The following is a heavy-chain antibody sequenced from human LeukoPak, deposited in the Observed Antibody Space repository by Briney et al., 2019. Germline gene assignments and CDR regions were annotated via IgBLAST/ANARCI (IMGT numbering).Heavy chain of an antibody. Sequence: ASVKVSCKASGYTFTGYYMHWVRQAPGQGLEWMGRINPNSGGTNYAQKFQGRVTMTRDTSISTAYMELSRLRSDDTAVYYCARDSSSSWWFDPWGQGTPVTISS. CDR3: ARDSSSSWWFDP. CDR1: GYTFTGYY. CDR2: INPNSGGT. J-gene: IGHJ5*02. V-gene: IGHV1-2*06. D-gene: IGHD6-6*01.